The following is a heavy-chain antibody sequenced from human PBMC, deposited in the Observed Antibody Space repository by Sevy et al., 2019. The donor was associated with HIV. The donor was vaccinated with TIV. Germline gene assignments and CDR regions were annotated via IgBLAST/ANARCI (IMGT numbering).Heavy chain of an antibody. V-gene: IGHV1-18*01. J-gene: IGHJ6*02. CDR1: GYTFTSYG. CDR3: AREVYDDFWSGYYPIYYYYGMDV. Sequence: ASVKVSCKASGYTFTSYGISWLRQAPGQGLEWMGWISAYNGNTNYAQKLQGRVTMTTDTSTSTAYMELRSLRSDDTAVYYCAREVYDDFWSGYYPIYYYYGMDVWGQGTTVTVSS. CDR2: ISAYNGNT. D-gene: IGHD3-3*01.